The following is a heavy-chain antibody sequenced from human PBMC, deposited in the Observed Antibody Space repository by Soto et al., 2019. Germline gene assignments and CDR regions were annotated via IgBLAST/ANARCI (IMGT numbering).Heavy chain of an antibody. CDR1: GGSISSYY. Sequence: PSETLSLTCTVSGGSISSYYWSWIRQPPGKGLEWIGYIYYSGSTNNNPSLKSRVSISVDTSKNQFSLRLSSVTAVDTAVYYCARQAGDDSFYAYGMDVWGQGTTVTVSS. CDR2: IYYSGST. J-gene: IGHJ6*02. V-gene: IGHV4-59*08. CDR3: ARQAGDDSFYAYGMDV. D-gene: IGHD3-16*01.